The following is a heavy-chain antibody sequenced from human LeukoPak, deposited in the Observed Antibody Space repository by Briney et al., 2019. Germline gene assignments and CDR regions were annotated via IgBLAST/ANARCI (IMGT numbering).Heavy chain of an antibody. D-gene: IGHD6-13*01. J-gene: IGHJ6*02. V-gene: IGHV3-23*01. CDR1: GFTFSSYA. Sequence: TGGSLRLSCAASGFTFSSYAMSWVRQAPGKGLEWVSAISGSGGSTYYADSVKGRFTISRDNSKNTLYLQMNSLRAEDTAVYYCAKGNSSSWYYYYYGMDVWGQGTTVTVSS. CDR3: AKGNSSSWYYYYYGMDV. CDR2: ISGSGGST.